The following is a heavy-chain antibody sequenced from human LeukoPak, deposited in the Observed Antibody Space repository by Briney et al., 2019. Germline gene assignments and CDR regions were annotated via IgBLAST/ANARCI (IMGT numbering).Heavy chain of an antibody. D-gene: IGHD2-2*01. Sequence: ASVKVSCKASGYTFTSYDINWVRQATGQGLEWMGWINPNSGNTGYAQKFQGRVTMTRKTSISTAYMELSSLKSEDTAVYCGARGWVGVPAATGESFDYWGEGTLVTVSS. CDR3: ARGWVGVPAATGESFDY. CDR2: INPNSGNT. J-gene: IGHJ4*02. V-gene: IGHV1-8*01. CDR1: GYTFTSYD.